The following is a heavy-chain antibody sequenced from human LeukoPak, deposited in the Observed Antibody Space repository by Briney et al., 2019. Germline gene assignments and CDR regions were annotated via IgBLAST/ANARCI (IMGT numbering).Heavy chain of an antibody. CDR1: GYTFTSYY. V-gene: IGHV1-46*01. CDR3: ARDREGFDY. J-gene: IGHJ4*02. Sequence: ASVKVSCKASGYTFTSYYMHWVRQAPGQGLEWMGMIYPRDGSTSYAQKFQGRVTVTRDTSTSTVHMELSGLRSEDTAVYYCARDREGFDYWGQGTLVTVSS. CDR2: IYPRDGST.